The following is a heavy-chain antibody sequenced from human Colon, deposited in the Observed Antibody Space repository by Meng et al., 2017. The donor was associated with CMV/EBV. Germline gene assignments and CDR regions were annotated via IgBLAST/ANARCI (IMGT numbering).Heavy chain of an antibody. Sequence: GESLKISCAASGFTVSSNYMSWVRQAPGKGLEWVSVIYSGGSTYYADSVKGRFTISRDNSKNTLYLQMNSLRAEDTAMYYCARGLDFDGYNPPDYWGQGTLVTVSS. J-gene: IGHJ4*02. CDR2: IYSGGST. V-gene: IGHV3-53*01. D-gene: IGHD5-24*01. CDR1: GFTVSSNY. CDR3: ARGLDFDGYNPPDY.